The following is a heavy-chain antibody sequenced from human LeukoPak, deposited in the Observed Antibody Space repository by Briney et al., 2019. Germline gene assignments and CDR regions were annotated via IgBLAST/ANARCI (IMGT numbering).Heavy chain of an antibody. CDR1: GGSISSYY. CDR3: AGGDYYDSSGY. D-gene: IGHD3-22*01. J-gene: IGHJ4*02. Sequence: PSETLSLTCTVSGGSISSYYWSWIRQPPGKGLEWVGYIYYSGSTNYNPSLKSRVTILVDTSKNQFSLKLSSVTAADTAVYYCAGGDYYDSSGYWGQGTLVTVSS. CDR2: IYYSGST. V-gene: IGHV4-59*01.